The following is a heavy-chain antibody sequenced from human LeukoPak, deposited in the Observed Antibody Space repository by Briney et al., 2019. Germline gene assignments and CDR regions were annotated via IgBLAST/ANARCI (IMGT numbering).Heavy chain of an antibody. CDR2: ISGSGSST. D-gene: IGHD6-6*01. V-gene: IGHV3-23*01. CDR3: AKYSGPSIAARPQDY. J-gene: IGHJ4*02. Sequence: GGSLRLSCAASGFTFSSYAMSWVRQAPGKGLEWVSAISGSGSSTYYADSVKGRFTISRDNSKNTLYLQMNSLRAEDTAVYYCAKYSGPSIAARPQDYWGQGTLVTVSS. CDR1: GFTFSSYA.